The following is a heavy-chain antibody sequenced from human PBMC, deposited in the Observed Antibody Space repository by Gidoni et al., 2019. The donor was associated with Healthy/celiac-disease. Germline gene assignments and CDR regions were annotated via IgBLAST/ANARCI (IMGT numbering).Heavy chain of an antibody. CDR2: INHSGST. D-gene: IGHD2-21*02. J-gene: IGHJ2*01. V-gene: IGHV4-34*01. CDR3: ARTNIVVVTAIRFHFDL. CDR1: GGSFSGYY. Sequence: QVQLHQWGAGLLKPSETLSLTCAVYGGSFSGYYWSWIRQPPGKGLEWIGEINHSGSTNYNPSLKSRVTISVDTSKNQFSLKLSSVTAADTAVYYCARTNIVVVTAIRFHFDLWGRGTLVTVSS.